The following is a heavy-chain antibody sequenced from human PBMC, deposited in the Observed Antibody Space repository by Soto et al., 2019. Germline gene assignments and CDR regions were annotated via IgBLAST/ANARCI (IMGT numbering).Heavy chain of an antibody. D-gene: IGHD3-3*01. CDR1: GGSFSGYY. J-gene: IGHJ5*02. Sequence: PSETLSLTCAVYGGSFSGYYWSWIRQPPGKGLEWIGEINHSGSTNYNPSLKSRVTISVDTSKNQFSLKLSSVTAADTAVYYCARGLGLRFLEWLFSWFDPWGQGTLVTVSS. CDR3: ARGLGLRFLEWLFSWFDP. V-gene: IGHV4-34*01. CDR2: INHSGST.